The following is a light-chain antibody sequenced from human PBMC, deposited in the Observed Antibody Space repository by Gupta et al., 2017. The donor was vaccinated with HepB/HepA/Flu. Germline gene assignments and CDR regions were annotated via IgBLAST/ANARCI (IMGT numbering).Light chain of an antibody. CDR1: QSVSRY. CDR3: QQRSDWPLT. Sequence: EIVLTQSPATLSLSPGERATLSCRASQSVSRYLVWYQQKPGQAPRLLIYDASNRATGIPARFSGSGSGTXFTLTIXSLEPEDFAVYYCQQRSDWPLTFGXGTKVEIK. V-gene: IGKV3-11*01. J-gene: IGKJ4*01. CDR2: DAS.